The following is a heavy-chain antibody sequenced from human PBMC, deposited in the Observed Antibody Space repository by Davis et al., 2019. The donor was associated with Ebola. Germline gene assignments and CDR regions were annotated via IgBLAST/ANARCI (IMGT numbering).Heavy chain of an antibody. Sequence: GESLKISCAASGFTFSSYSMNWVRQAPGKGLEWVSYISSSSSTIYYADSVKGRFTIPRDNAKNSLYLQMNSLRAEDTAVYYCAREGYCTGGVCPLYYYGMDVWGQGTTVTVSS. J-gene: IGHJ6*02. CDR3: AREGYCTGGVCPLYYYGMDV. V-gene: IGHV3-48*04. D-gene: IGHD2-8*02. CDR1: GFTFSSYS. CDR2: ISSSSSTI.